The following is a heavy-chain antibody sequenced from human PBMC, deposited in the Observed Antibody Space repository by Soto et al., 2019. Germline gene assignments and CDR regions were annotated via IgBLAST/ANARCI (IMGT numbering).Heavy chain of an antibody. CDR3: AKDPYSGFYYYFYYMDV. D-gene: IGHD2-15*01. CDR1: GFTFSNYA. V-gene: IGHV3-23*01. Sequence: SLRLSCAASGFTFSNYAMNWVRQAPGKGLEWVSAISGSGGSTYYADSVQGRFTISRDNSKNTLYLQMNSLRAEDTAVYYCAKDPYSGFYYYFYYMDVWGKGTTVTVSS. J-gene: IGHJ6*03. CDR2: ISGSGGST.